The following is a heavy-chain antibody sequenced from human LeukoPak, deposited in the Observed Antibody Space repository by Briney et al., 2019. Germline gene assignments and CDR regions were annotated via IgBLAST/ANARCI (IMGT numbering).Heavy chain of an antibody. D-gene: IGHD6-19*01. J-gene: IGHJ4*02. Sequence: PGGSLRLSCAASGFTFSSYAMSWVRQAPGKGLEWVSGISGSGGSTYYADSVKGRFTISRDNSKNTLYLQMNSLRAEDTAVYYCVKDGRMDSGWYYFDYWGQGTLVTVSS. CDR2: ISGSGGST. CDR1: GFTFSSYA. V-gene: IGHV3-23*01. CDR3: VKDGRMDSGWYYFDY.